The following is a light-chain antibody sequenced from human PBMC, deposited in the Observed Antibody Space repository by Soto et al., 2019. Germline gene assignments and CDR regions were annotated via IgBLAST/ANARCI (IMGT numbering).Light chain of an antibody. CDR3: QQRNNWPRIT. CDR1: QTVGTY. CDR2: DAS. J-gene: IGKJ5*01. V-gene: IGKV3-11*01. Sequence: EIVLTQFPATLSLFPGETATLSCRASQTVGTYLAWYQQKPGQAPRLLISDASNRATGVPTRFSGSGSGTDFTLTISILEPEDFAVYFCQQRNNWPRITCGQGTRLEIK.